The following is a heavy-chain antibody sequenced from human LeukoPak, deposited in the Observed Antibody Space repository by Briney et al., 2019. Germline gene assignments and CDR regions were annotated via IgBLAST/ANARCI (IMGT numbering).Heavy chain of an antibody. CDR3: ATERVGGYAIDY. CDR1: GYTFTSYY. CDR2: INPSGGST. J-gene: IGHJ4*02. Sequence: ASVKVSCKASGYTFTSYYMHWVREAPGQGREWMGKINPSGGSTSYAQKFQGRVTMTRDTSTSTVYMELSSLRSEDTAVYYCATERVGGYAIDYWGQGTLVTVSS. D-gene: IGHD1-26*01. V-gene: IGHV1-46*01.